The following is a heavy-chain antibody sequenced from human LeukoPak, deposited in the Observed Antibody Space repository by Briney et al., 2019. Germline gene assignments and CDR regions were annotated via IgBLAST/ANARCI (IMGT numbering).Heavy chain of an antibody. J-gene: IGHJ4*02. D-gene: IGHD2-2*01. CDR1: GFTFSSYS. CDR2: ISSSSSYI. Sequence: GRSLRLSCAASGFTFSSYSMNWVRQAPGKGLEWVSSISSSSSYIYYADSVKGRFTISRDNAKNSLYLQMNSLRAEDTAVYYCARDLRDIVVVPAAMEGDYWGQGTLVTVSS. CDR3: ARDLRDIVVVPAAMEGDY. V-gene: IGHV3-21*01.